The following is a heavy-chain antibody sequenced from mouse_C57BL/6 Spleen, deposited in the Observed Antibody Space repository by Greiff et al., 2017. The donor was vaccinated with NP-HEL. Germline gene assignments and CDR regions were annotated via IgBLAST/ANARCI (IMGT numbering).Heavy chain of an antibody. D-gene: IGHD1-1*01. CDR3: AWFEFYCMDY. CDR2: IYPGCGNT. J-gene: IGHJ4*01. V-gene: IGHV1-76*01. CDR1: GYTFTDYY. Sequence: QVQLQQSGAELVRPGASVKLSCKASGYTFTDYYINWVKQSPGQGLEWIARIYPGCGNTYYNEKLSGKATLTAEKSSSTACVQLSMLTSEDYAIYFYAWFEFYCMDYWGQGTSVTVSA.